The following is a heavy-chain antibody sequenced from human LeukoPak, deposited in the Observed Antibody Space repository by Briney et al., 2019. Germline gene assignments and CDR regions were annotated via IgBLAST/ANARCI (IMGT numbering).Heavy chain of an antibody. Sequence: SETLSLTCTVSGGSISTHFYYWGWIRQTPGKGLEWIGNMFYRGTTYHNPSLNSRVSMSIDTSKNQFSLRLSSVTAADTAVYYCAREVGGYRYGYRPTELYWYFDLWGRGTLVTVSS. CDR2: MFYRGTT. D-gene: IGHD5-18*01. V-gene: IGHV4-39*07. CDR3: AREVGGYRYGYRPTELYWYFDL. CDR1: GGSISTHFYY. J-gene: IGHJ2*01.